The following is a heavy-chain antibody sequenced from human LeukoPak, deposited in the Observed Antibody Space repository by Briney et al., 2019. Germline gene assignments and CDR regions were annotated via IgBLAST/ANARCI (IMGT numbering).Heavy chain of an antibody. D-gene: IGHD3-10*01. CDR3: MMYYYGSGSYPNFDY. CDR1: GGTFSSYA. Sequence: SVKVSCKASGGTFSSYAISWVRQAPGQGLEWMGGIIPIFGTANYAQKFQGRVTITTDESTSTAYMEQSGLRSEDTAVYYCMMYYYGSGSYPNFDYWGQGTLVTVSS. CDR2: IIPIFGTA. J-gene: IGHJ4*02. V-gene: IGHV1-69*05.